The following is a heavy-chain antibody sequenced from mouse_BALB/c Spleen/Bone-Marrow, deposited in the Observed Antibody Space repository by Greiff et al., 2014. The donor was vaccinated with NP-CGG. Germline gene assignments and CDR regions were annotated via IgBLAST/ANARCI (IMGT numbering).Heavy chain of an antibody. CDR3: ASYRYGWYFDV. J-gene: IGHJ1*01. D-gene: IGHD2-14*01. CDR1: GFNIKDTY. CDR2: IDPASGNT. Sequence: EVQLQQSGAELVKPGASVKLSCTASGFNIKDTYLHWVKQRPEQGLDWTGRIDPASGNTKYDPKFQGKATITADTSSNTAYLQLSSLTSEDTAVYYCASYRYGWYFDVWGAGTTVTVSS. V-gene: IGHV14-3*02.